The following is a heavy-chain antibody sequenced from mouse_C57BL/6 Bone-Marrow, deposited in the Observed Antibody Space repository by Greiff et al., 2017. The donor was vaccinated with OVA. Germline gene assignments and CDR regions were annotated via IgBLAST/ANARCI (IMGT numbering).Heavy chain of an antibody. V-gene: IGHV2-2*01. CDR1: GFSLTSYG. CDR3: ARDGLGVAY. D-gene: IGHD2-3*01. Sequence: QVQLQQSGPGLVQPSQSLSITCTVSGFSLTSYGVHWVRQSPGKGLEWLGVIWSGGSTDYNAAFISRLSISKDNSKSQVFFKVNSLQADDTAIYYCARDGLGVAYWGQGTLVTVSA. CDR2: IWSGGST. J-gene: IGHJ3*01.